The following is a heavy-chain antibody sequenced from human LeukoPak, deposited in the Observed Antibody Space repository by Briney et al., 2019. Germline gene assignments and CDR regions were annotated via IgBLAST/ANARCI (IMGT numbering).Heavy chain of an antibody. J-gene: IGHJ4*02. V-gene: IGHV3-74*01. CDR2: INTDGSTT. Sequence: GGSLRLSCEASAFSFTNYWMYWVRQAPGKGLAWVSAINTDGSTTTYADSVKGRFTISRDNARNTLYLQMNSLRAEDTAVYYCARALFQVPYYFDFWGQGTLVTVSS. CDR1: AFSFTNYW. D-gene: IGHD2-2*01. CDR3: ARALFQVPYYFDF.